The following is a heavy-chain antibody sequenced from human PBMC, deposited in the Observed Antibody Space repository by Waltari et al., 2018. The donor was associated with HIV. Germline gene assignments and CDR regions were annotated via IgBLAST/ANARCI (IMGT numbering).Heavy chain of an antibody. Sequence: EVQLVESGGGLVKPGGSLRLSCAASGFTFSNAWMSWVRQAPGKGLEWVGRIKSKTDGGTTDYAAPVKGRFTISRDDSKNTLYLQMNSLKTEDTAVYYCTTEPWGRRVPNYWGQGTLVTVSS. J-gene: IGHJ4*02. CDR2: IKSKTDGGTT. CDR1: GFTFSNAW. CDR3: TTEPWGRRVPNY. D-gene: IGHD3-10*01. V-gene: IGHV3-15*01.